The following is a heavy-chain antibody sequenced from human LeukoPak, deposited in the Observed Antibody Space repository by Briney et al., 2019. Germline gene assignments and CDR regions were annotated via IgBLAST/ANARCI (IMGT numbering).Heavy chain of an antibody. Sequence: ASVKVSCKASGYTFTNYYMHWVRQAPGQGLEWMGVIDPSAGSTTYAQKFQGRVTMTTDTSTSTAYMELRSLRSGDTAVYYCARSRSSGWRYYYYGMDVWGQGTTVTVSS. CDR2: IDPSAGST. CDR1: GYTFTNYY. D-gene: IGHD6-19*01. J-gene: IGHJ6*02. CDR3: ARSRSSGWRYYYYGMDV. V-gene: IGHV1-46*01.